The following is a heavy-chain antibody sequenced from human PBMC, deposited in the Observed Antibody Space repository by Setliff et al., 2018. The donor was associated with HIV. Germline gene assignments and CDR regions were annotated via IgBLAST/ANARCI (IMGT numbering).Heavy chain of an antibody. CDR3: ARAPITMIVVVNYGMDV. CDR2: IYDSGST. Sequence: PSETLSLTCTVYGASISNSNSYWGWIRQAPGKRLEWLGSIYDSGSTSYNPSLSSRLTISVDTSKNQFSLKLSSVTAADTAVYYCARAPITMIVVVNYGMDVWGQGTTVTVSS. D-gene: IGHD3-22*01. CDR1: GASISNSNSY. V-gene: IGHV4-39*01. J-gene: IGHJ6*02.